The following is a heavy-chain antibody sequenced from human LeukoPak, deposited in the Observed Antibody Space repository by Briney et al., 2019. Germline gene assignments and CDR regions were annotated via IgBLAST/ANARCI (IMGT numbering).Heavy chain of an antibody. CDR1: GYTFTNYA. Sequence: ASVKVSCKASGYTFTNYAMNWVRQAPGQGLEWMGWINTNTGNPTYAQGFTGRFVFSLDTSVSTAYLQISSLKAEDTAVYYCARRYYYDSSGPSNAFDIWGQGTMVTVSS. CDR3: ARRYYYDSSGPSNAFDI. J-gene: IGHJ3*02. CDR2: INTNTGNP. D-gene: IGHD3-22*01. V-gene: IGHV7-4-1*02.